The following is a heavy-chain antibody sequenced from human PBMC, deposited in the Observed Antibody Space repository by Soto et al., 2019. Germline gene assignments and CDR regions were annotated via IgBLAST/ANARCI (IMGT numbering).Heavy chain of an antibody. CDR3: ARESHDILTGPPWVWYFDL. Sequence: QVQLQQWGAGPLRPLETLSLTCGVSGGSFSGYYLSWIRQSPGKGLEWIGEINDRGSINYNPSLKCRVSISVAASKNHYSLNLRSVTAADTAVYYCARESHDILTGPPWVWYFDLWGRGTLVTVSS. CDR1: GGSFSGYY. CDR2: INDRGSI. J-gene: IGHJ2*01. V-gene: IGHV4-34*01. D-gene: IGHD3-9*01.